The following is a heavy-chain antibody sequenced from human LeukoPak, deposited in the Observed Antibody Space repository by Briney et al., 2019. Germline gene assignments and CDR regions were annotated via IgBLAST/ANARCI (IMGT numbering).Heavy chain of an antibody. Sequence: GGSLRLSCAASGFTFSSYAMSWIRQAPGKGLEWVSYISSSGSTIYYADSVKGRFTISRDNAKNSLYLQMNSLRAEDTAVYYCARDPAYGSGSYNYYYGMDVWGQGTTVTVSS. J-gene: IGHJ6*02. V-gene: IGHV3-11*01. CDR1: GFTFSSYA. CDR2: ISSSGSTI. D-gene: IGHD3-10*01. CDR3: ARDPAYGSGSYNYYYGMDV.